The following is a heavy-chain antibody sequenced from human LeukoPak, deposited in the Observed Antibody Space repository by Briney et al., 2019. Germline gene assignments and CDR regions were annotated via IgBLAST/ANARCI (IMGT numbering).Heavy chain of an antibody. J-gene: IGHJ4*02. CDR2: ISAYNGNT. CDR1: GYTFTSYG. Sequence: ASVKVSCKASGYTFTSYGISWVRQAPGQGLEWMGWISAYNGNTNYAQKLQGRVTMTRNTSISTAYMELSSLRSEDTAVYYCARGSAITMIVGYWGQGTLVTVSS. V-gene: IGHV1-18*01. CDR3: ARGSAITMIVGY. D-gene: IGHD3-22*01.